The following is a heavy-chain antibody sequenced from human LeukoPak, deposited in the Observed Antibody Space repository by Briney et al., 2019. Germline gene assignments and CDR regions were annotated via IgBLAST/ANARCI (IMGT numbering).Heavy chain of an antibody. Sequence: PGGSLRLSCAASGFTVSSNYMSWVRQAPGKGLEWVSVIYSGGSTYYADSVKGRFTISRDNSKNTLYLQMNSLGAEDTAVYYCAREGPVSGFDYWGQGTLVTVSS. CDR1: GFTVSSNY. J-gene: IGHJ4*02. CDR2: IYSGGST. V-gene: IGHV3-53*01. CDR3: AREGPVSGFDY.